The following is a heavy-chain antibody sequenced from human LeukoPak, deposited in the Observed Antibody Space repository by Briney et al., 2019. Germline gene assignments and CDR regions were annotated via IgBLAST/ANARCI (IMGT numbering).Heavy chain of an antibody. CDR3: ARGPGHLWFGELLDQNWFDP. CDR2: INHSGST. V-gene: IGHV4-34*01. J-gene: IGHJ5*02. Sequence: SETLSLTCAVYGGSFSGYYWSWIRQPPGKGLEWIGEINHSGSTNYNPSLKSRVTISVDTSKNQFSLKLSSVTAADTAVYYCARGPGHLWFGELLDQNWFDPWGQGTLVTVSS. D-gene: IGHD3-10*01. CDR1: GGSFSGYY.